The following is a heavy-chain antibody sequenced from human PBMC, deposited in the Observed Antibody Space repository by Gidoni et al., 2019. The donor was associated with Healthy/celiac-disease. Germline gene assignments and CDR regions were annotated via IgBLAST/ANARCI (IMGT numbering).Heavy chain of an antibody. D-gene: IGHD6-13*01. V-gene: IGHV3-9*01. CDR2: ISWNSGSI. CDR1: GFTFDDYA. CDR3: AKDKGIAAAVAYFDY. J-gene: IGHJ4*02. Sequence: EVQLVESGGGLVQPGRSLRLSCAASGFTFDDYAMHWVRQAPGKGLEWVSGISWNSGSIGYADSVKGRFTISRDNAKNSLYLQMNSLRAEDTALYYCAKDKGIAAAVAYFDYWGQGTLVTVSS.